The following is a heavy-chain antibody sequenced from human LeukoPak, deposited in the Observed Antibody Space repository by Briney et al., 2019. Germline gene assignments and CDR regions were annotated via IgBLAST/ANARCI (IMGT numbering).Heavy chain of an antibody. CDR3: ASPRGQPVELAF. CDR2: ISTDNGNI. V-gene: IGHV1-18*01. Sequence: ASVKVSCKASGYTFTSYGISWVRQAPGQGLEWVGWISTDNGNINYAQKLQGRVTMTTDTSTSTAYMELRSLTSDDTAVYYCASPRGQPVELAFWGEGTVVSVS. D-gene: IGHD6-6*01. J-gene: IGHJ4*02. CDR1: GYTFTSYG.